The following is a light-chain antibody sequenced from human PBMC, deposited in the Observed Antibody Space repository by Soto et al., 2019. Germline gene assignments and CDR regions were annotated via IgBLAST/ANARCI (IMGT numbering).Light chain of an antibody. Sequence: QSALTQPASVSGSPGQSITISCTGTSSDVGGYNYVSWYQQHPGKAPKLMIYEVSNRPSGVSNRFSGSKSGNTASLTIYGLQAEDEADYYCSSYTSSSRWVFGGGTKVTVL. J-gene: IGLJ3*02. V-gene: IGLV2-14*01. CDR3: SSYTSSSRWV. CDR1: SSDVGGYNY. CDR2: EVS.